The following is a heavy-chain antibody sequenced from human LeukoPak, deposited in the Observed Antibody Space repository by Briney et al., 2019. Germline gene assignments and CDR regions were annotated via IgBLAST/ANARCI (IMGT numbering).Heavy chain of an antibody. CDR1: GFTFDDYG. J-gene: IGHJ4*02. D-gene: IGHD2-2*01. CDR2: INWNGGST. V-gene: IGHV3-20*04. CDR3: ARGRPIPAAILPKRIDY. Sequence: PGGSLRLSCAASGFTFDDYGMSWVRQAPGKGLEWVSGINWNGGSTGYADSVKGRFTISRDNAKNSLYLQMNSLRAEDTAVYYCARGRPIPAAILPKRIDYWGQGTLVTVSS.